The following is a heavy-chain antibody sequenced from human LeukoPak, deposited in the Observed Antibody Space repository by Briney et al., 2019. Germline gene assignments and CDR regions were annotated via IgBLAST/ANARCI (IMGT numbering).Heavy chain of an antibody. CDR1: GFIFSDNS. CDR3: AKDHSIAVAGTIDP. V-gene: IGHV3-48*01. D-gene: IGHD6-19*01. Sequence: GGSLRLSCGVSGFIFSDNSMNWVRQAPGKGLEWISYISPSSSAIYYADSVKGRFTISRDNSKNTLYLQMNSLRAEDTAVYYCAKDHSIAVAGTIDPWGQGTLVTVSS. CDR2: ISPSSSAI. J-gene: IGHJ5*02.